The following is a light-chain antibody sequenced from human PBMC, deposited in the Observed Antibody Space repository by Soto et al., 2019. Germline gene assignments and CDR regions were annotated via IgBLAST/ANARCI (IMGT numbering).Light chain of an antibody. Sequence: QSALTQPASLSGSPGQSITISCTGTSSDVGNYNLVSWYQQHPGKAPKLMIYEGNKRPSGISNRFSGSKSGNTASLTISGLQAEDEGDYYCCSYAGSNTYVFGIGTKVTVL. CDR3: CSYAGSNTYV. CDR1: SSDVGNYNL. CDR2: EGN. V-gene: IGLV2-23*01. J-gene: IGLJ1*01.